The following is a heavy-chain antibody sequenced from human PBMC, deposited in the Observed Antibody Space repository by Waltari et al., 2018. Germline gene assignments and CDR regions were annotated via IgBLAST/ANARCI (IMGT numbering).Heavy chain of an antibody. CDR1: GGSISSSNW. CDR2: IYHSGST. J-gene: IGHJ6*02. V-gene: IGHV4-4*02. CDR3: ARAYCSSTSCYDGYYYGMDV. D-gene: IGHD2-2*01. Sequence: QVQLQESGPGLVKPSGTLSLTCAVSGGSISSSNWWSWVRQSPGKGLEWFGEIYHSGSTNYNPSLKSRVTISVDKSKNQFSLKLSSVTAADTAVYYCARAYCSSTSCYDGYYYGMDVWGQGTTVTVSS.